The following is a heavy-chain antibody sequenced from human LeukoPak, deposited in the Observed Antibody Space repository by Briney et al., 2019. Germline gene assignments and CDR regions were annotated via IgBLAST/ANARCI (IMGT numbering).Heavy chain of an antibody. Sequence: GGSLRLSCAASGFTFSTYSMNWVRQAPGKGLEWLSYISSSRSTIYYADSVKGRFTISRDNAKNSLYLQMNSLRDEDTAVYYCARVAKAFGGVIVSYPGDYWGQGTLVTVSS. J-gene: IGHJ4*02. D-gene: IGHD3-16*02. CDR1: GFTFSTYS. V-gene: IGHV3-48*02. CDR3: ARVAKAFGGVIVSYPGDY. CDR2: ISSSRSTI.